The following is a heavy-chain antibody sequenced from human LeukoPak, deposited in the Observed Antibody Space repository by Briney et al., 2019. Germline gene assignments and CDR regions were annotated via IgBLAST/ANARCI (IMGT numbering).Heavy chain of an antibody. CDR3: ARSQGGNTLWFDP. CDR1: GYTFTSYY. J-gene: IGHJ5*02. Sequence: GASVKVSCKASGYTFTSYYMHWVRQAPGQGLEWMGIINTSGGSTTYAQKFQGKVSMTRDTSTSTVYLEVSSLRSEDTAVYYCARSQGGNTLWFDPWGQGTLLTVSS. V-gene: IGHV1-46*01. D-gene: IGHD4-23*01. CDR2: INTSGGST.